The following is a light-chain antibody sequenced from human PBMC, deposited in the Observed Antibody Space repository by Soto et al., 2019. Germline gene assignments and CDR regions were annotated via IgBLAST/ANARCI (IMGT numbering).Light chain of an antibody. CDR2: DVS. CDR1: SSDVGGYNY. CDR3: SSYTSSSMNVV. Sequence: QPVLTQPASVSGSPGQSITISCTGTSSDVGGYNYVSWYQQHPGKAPKLMIYDVSNRPSGVSNRFSGSKSGNTASLTISGLQAEDEADYYCSSYTSSSMNVVFGGGTKLTVL. J-gene: IGLJ2*01. V-gene: IGLV2-14*01.